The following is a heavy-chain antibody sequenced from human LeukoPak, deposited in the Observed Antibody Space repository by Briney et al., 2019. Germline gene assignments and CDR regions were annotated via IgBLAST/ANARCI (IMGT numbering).Heavy chain of an antibody. D-gene: IGHD3-3*01. V-gene: IGHV1-69*05. CDR3: ARAMSYYDFWSGPWFDP. CDR2: IIPIFGTA. Sequence: ASVKVSCKASGGTFSSYAISWVRQAPGQGLEWMGGIIPIFGTAKYAQKFQGRVTITTDESTSTAYMELSSLRSEDTAVYDCARAMSYYDFWSGPWFDPWGQGTLVTVSS. CDR1: GGTFSSYA. J-gene: IGHJ5*02.